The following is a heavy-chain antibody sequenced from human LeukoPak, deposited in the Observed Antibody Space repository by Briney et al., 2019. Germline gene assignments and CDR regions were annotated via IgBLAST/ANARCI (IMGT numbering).Heavy chain of an antibody. J-gene: IGHJ4*02. CDR3: ARDPVDWSGNYQPSPYFDY. CDR1: GYSFTYYG. Sequence: ASVKVCCKTSGYSFTYYGISRVRQVPGQGLEWMGWMSAGNGDKNYARKFQDRVTMTTDTSTSTAYMELRSRRSDDTAVYYCARDPVDWSGNYQPSPYFDYGGQGTLL. V-gene: IGHV1-18*01. D-gene: IGHD1-26*01. CDR2: MSAGNGDK.